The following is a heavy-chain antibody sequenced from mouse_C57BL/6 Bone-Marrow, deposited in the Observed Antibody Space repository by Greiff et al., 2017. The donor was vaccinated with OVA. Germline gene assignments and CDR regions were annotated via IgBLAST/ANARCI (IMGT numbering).Heavy chain of an antibody. J-gene: IGHJ1*03. CDR2: ISYDGSN. D-gene: IGHD1-1*01. V-gene: IGHV3-6*01. CDR3: AREGIYYYGSSYGWYFDV. CDR1: GYSFTSGYY. Sequence: EVQLQQSGPGLVKPSQSLSLTCSATGYSFTSGYYWNWIRQSPGNKLEWMGYISYDGSNNYNPSLKNRISITRATSTNQFFLKLNSVTTDDTATYYCAREGIYYYGSSYGWYFDVWGTGTTVTVSS.